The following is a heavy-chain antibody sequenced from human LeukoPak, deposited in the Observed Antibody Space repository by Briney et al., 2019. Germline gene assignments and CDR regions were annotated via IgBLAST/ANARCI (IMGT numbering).Heavy chain of an antibody. CDR3: ALLSFFGGTFDY. Sequence: PGGSLRLSCAASGFTFSSYSMNWVRQAPGKGLEWVSSISSSSSYIYYADSVKGRFTISRDNSKNTLYLQMNSLRAEDTAVYYCALLSFFGGTFDYWGQGTLVTVSS. CDR1: GFTFSSYS. CDR2: ISSSSSYI. J-gene: IGHJ4*02. V-gene: IGHV3-21*04. D-gene: IGHD3-3*01.